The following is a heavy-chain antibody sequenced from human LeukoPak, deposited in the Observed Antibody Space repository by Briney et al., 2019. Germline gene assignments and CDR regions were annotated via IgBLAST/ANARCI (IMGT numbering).Heavy chain of an antibody. CDR2: IRYDGSNK. V-gene: IGHV3-30*02. J-gene: IGHJ6*03. Sequence: GGSLRLSCAASGFTFSSYGMHWVCQAPGKGLGWVAFIRYDGSNKYYADSVKGRFTISRDNSKNTLYLQMNSLRSEDTAVYYCAKDTMTAADVLGYYYYYMDVWGKGTTVTISS. CDR3: AKDTMTAADVLGYYYYYMDV. D-gene: IGHD6-13*01. CDR1: GFTFSSYG.